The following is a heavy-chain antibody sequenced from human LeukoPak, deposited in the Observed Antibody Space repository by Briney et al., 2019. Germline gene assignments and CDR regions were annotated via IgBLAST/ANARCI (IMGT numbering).Heavy chain of an antibody. CDR3: ARDCSSTSCYTSGRAFDI. J-gene: IGHJ3*02. Sequence: SETLSLTCTVSGGSISSYYWSWIRQPPGKGLEWIGYIYYSGSTNYNPSLKSRVTISVDTSKNQFSLKLSSVTAADTAVYYCARDCSSTSCYTSGRAFDIWGQGTMVTVSS. CDR1: GGSISSYY. D-gene: IGHD2-2*02. V-gene: IGHV4-59*01. CDR2: IYYSGST.